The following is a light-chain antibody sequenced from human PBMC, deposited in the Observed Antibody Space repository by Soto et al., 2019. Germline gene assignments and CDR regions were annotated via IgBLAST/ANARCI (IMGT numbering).Light chain of an antibody. Sequence: IVLTQSPATLFLSPGERATLSCGASQSVSSSYLAWYQQKPGLAPRLLIYDASSRATGIPDRFSGSGSGTDFTLTISRLEPEDFAVYYCQQYGSSPKTFGQGTKVEIK. J-gene: IGKJ1*01. CDR2: DAS. CDR1: QSVSSSY. V-gene: IGKV3D-20*01. CDR3: QQYGSSPKT.